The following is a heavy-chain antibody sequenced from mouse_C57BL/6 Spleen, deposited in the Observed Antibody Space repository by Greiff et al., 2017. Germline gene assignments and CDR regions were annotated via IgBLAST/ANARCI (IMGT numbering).Heavy chain of an antibody. V-gene: IGHV1-50*01. CDR3: ARKSNGYYEGVGDY. CDR2: IDPSDSYT. J-gene: IGHJ2*01. CDR1: GYTFTSYW. Sequence: VQLQQPGAELVKPGASVKLSCKASGYTFTSYWMQWVKQRPGQGLEWIGEIDPSDSYTNYNQKFKGKATLTVDTSSSTAYMQLSSLTSEDSAVYYCARKSNGYYEGVGDYWGQGTTLTVSS. D-gene: IGHD2-3*01.